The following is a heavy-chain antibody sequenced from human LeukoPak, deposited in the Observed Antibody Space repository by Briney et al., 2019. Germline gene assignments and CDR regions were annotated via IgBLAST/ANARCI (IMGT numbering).Heavy chain of an antibody. D-gene: IGHD5-12*01. CDR3: VKSSGYSSYDHGDY. J-gene: IGHJ4*02. V-gene: IGHV3-30*18. Sequence: GGSLRLSCAASGFNFQSYGIHWVRQVPGKRLEWVAVISHDGYDKSYVGNVKGRFTISRDNSNSVYLQMTSLRPEDTAVYYCVKSSGYSSYDHGDYWGQGTMVTVSS. CDR2: ISHDGYDK. CDR1: GFNFQSYG.